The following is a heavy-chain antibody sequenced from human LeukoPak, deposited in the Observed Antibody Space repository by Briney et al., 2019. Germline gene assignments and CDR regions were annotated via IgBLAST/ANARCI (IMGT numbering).Heavy chain of an antibody. J-gene: IGHJ4*02. CDR2: ISGNGGTT. CDR3: AKLPAAIRTLDY. D-gene: IGHD2-2*02. V-gene: IGHV3-23*01. CDR1: GFTFSSYS. Sequence: GGSLRLSCAASGFTFSSYSMNWVRQAPGKGLEWVSGISGNGGTTHYADSVKGRFTISRDNSRNTVFLQMNSLRAEDTAIYYCAKLPAAIRTLDYWGQGTLVTVSS.